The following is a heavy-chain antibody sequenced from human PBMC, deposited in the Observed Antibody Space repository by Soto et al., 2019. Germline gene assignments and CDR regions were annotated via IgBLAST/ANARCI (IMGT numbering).Heavy chain of an antibody. D-gene: IGHD4-17*01. J-gene: IGHJ5*02. V-gene: IGHV4-4*07. CDR3: ARDDNGDNGRAFDP. CDR1: GGSISNYY. Sequence: QVQLQESGPGLVKPSETLSLTCTVSGGSISNYYWSWIRQPAGKGLEWIGRIYTSGNTNYNPSLQGWGPMSGGMAKKPFPLKLSSVAAADTAVYYCARDDNGDNGRAFDPWGQGTLVTVSS. CDR2: IYTSGNT.